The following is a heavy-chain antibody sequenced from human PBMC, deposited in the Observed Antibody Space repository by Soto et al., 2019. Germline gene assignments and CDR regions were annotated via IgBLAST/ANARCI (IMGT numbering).Heavy chain of an antibody. V-gene: IGHV4-31*03. Sequence: QVQLQESGPGLVKPSQTLSLTCTVSGDSLSRGGYYWSWIRQLPGKGLEWIGYIYFSGSAYYNPSLKIRITMSIDTSKNQFSLRLTSLTAADTAVYYCAKSSVRGIKHSWGQGTLAIVSS. J-gene: IGHJ4*02. CDR2: IYFSGSA. CDR3: AKSSVRGIKHS. D-gene: IGHD3-10*01. CDR1: GDSLSRGGYY.